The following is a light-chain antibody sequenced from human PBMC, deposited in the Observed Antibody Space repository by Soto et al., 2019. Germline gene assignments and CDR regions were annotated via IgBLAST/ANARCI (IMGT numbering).Light chain of an antibody. CDR3: KQYGSSPPSFT. CDR2: GAS. J-gene: IGKJ3*01. V-gene: IGKV3-20*01. CDR1: QSVSSSY. Sequence: EIVLTQSPGTLSLSPGERATLSCRASQSVSSSYLAWYQQKPGQAPRLLIYGASSRATGIPDRFSGSVSGTDFTLTIIRLKTQDFAAYYCKQYGSSPPSFTFGLGTKVDIK.